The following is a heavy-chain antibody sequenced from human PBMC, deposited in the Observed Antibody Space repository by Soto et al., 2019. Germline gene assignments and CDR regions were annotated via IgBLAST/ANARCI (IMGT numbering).Heavy chain of an antibody. Sequence: SETLSLTCAVYGGSFGGYYGSWIRQPPGKGLEWIGEINHSGSTNYNPSLKSRVTISVDTSKNQFSLKLSSVTAADTAVYYCARKMPTMIVVVIQNWFDPWGQGTLVTVSS. J-gene: IGHJ5*02. CDR1: GGSFGGYY. V-gene: IGHV4-34*01. CDR2: INHSGST. D-gene: IGHD3-22*01. CDR3: ARKMPTMIVVVIQNWFDP.